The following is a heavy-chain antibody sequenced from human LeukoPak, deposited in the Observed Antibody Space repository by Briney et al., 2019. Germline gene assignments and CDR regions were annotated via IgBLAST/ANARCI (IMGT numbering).Heavy chain of an antibody. J-gene: IGHJ4*02. D-gene: IGHD4-17*01. CDR2: ISWNSGSI. CDR3: ARDGASTVSLDY. V-gene: IGHV3-9*01. CDR1: GFSFDDFA. Sequence: PGRSLRLSCAASGFSFDDFAMSWVRQAPGKGLEWVSGISWNSGSIGYADSVKGRFTISRDNAKNSLYLQMNSPRAEDTAVYYCARDGASTVSLDYWGQGTLVTVSS.